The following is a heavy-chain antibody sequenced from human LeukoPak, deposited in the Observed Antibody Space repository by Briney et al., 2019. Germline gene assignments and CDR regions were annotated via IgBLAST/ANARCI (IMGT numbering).Heavy chain of an antibody. Sequence: GGSLRLSCAASGFTFSSYVMSWVRQAPGKGLEWVSAISDSGGSTYYADSVKGRFTISRDNSKNTLYLQMNSLRAEDTAVYYCAKADSSWYDLYYFDYWGQGTLVTVSS. CDR1: GFTFSSYV. V-gene: IGHV3-23*01. D-gene: IGHD6-13*01. CDR3: AKADSSWYDLYYFDY. CDR2: ISDSGGST. J-gene: IGHJ4*02.